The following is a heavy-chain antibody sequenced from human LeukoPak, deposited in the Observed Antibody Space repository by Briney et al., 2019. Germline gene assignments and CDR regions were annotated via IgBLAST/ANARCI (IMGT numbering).Heavy chain of an antibody. CDR3: ARASPELRVYDY. D-gene: IGHD3-3*01. CDR2: FDPEDGET. J-gene: IGHJ4*02. Sequence: ASVKVSCKVSGYTLTELSMHWVRQAPGKGLEWMGGFDPEDGETIYAQKFQGRVTMTEDTFTDTAYMELSRLRSDDTAVYYCARASPELRVYDYWGQGTLVTVSS. CDR1: GYTLTELS. V-gene: IGHV1-24*01.